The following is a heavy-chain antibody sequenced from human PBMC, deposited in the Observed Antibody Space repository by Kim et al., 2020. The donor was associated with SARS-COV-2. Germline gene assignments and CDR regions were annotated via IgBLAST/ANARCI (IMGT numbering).Heavy chain of an antibody. CDR3: ARVRTGDGGFYYYMDV. Sequence: KFQGRVTITADESTSTAYMELSSLRSEDTAVYYCARVRTGDGGFYYYMDVWGKGTTVTVSS. J-gene: IGHJ6*03. V-gene: IGHV1-69*01. D-gene: IGHD7-27*01.